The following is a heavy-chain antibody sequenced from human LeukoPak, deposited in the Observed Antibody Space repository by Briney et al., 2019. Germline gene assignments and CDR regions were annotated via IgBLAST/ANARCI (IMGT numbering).Heavy chain of an antibody. Sequence: GGSLRLSCAASGFIVSNNYMSWVCQAPGKGLEWVSVIYSGGSTYYADSVKGRFTISRDNSKNTLYLQMNSLRAEDTAVYYCARAHSSSWKFDYWGQGTLVTVSS. CDR1: GFIVSNNY. D-gene: IGHD6-13*01. V-gene: IGHV3-53*01. CDR2: IYSGGST. CDR3: ARAHSSSWKFDY. J-gene: IGHJ4*02.